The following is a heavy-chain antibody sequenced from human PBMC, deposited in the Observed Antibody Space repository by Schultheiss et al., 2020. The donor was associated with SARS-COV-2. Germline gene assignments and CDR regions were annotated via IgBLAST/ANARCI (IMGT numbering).Heavy chain of an antibody. CDR1: GFTFSDYY. CDR3: ASEIIAVAATHSDY. Sequence: LKISCAASGFTFSDYYMSWIRQAPGKGLEWVSYISSSGSTIYYADSVKGRFTISRDNAKNSLYLQMNSLRAEDTAVYYCASEIIAVAATHSDYWGQGTLVTVSS. CDR2: ISSSGSTI. V-gene: IGHV3-11*01. D-gene: IGHD6-19*01. J-gene: IGHJ4*02.